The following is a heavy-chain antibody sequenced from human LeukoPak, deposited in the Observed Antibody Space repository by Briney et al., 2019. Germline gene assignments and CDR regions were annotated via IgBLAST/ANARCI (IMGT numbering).Heavy chain of an antibody. CDR3: VKGSAGSRPYYFDY. J-gene: IGHJ4*02. D-gene: IGHD6-13*01. Sequence: RGSLRLSCAASGFTFSSYAMSWVRQAPGEGPEGVSAISTNGGSTYFADSVKGRFTITRDNSKNTLSLEMNSLRPEDTAVYYCVKGSAGSRPYYFDYWGQGTLLTVSS. CDR2: ISTNGGST. V-gene: IGHV3-23*01. CDR1: GFTFSSYA.